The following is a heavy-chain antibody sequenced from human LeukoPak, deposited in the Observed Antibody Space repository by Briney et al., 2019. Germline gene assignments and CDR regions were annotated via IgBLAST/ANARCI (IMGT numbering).Heavy chain of an antibody. CDR3: ARDSVRGRPAAGYYYYGMDV. Sequence: PGGSLRLSCAASGFTFSSYAMSWVRQAPGKGLEWVSAISGSGGSTYYADSVKGRFTISRHNSKNTLYLQMNSLRAEDTAVYYCARDSVRGRPAAGYYYYGMDVWGQGTTVTVSS. CDR1: GFTFSSYA. J-gene: IGHJ6*02. D-gene: IGHD2-15*01. V-gene: IGHV3-23*01. CDR2: ISGSGGST.